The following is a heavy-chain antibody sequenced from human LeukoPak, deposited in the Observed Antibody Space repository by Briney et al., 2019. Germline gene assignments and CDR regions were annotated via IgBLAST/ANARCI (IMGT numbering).Heavy chain of an antibody. CDR1: GGTFISCA. J-gene: IGHJ4*02. CDR2: IIPIFGTA. Sequence: GASVKVSCKASGGTFISCAISWVRQAPGQGLEWMGGIIPIFGTANYAQKFQGRVTITADESTSTAYMELSSLRSEDTAVYYCARTGRASGGWFFDYWGQGTLVTVSS. D-gene: IGHD3-10*01. V-gene: IGHV1-69*13. CDR3: ARTGRASGGWFFDY.